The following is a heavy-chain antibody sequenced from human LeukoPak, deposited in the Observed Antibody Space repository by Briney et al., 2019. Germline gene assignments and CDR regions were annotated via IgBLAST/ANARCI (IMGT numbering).Heavy chain of an antibody. Sequence: GGSPRLSCAASGFTFSSYAMSWVRQAPGKGLEWVSAISGSGGSTYYADSVKGRFTIPRDNSKNTLYLQMNSLRAEDTAVYYCAKIRDPNSSGYYYSFDYWGQGTLVTVSS. CDR3: AKIRDPNSSGYYYSFDY. CDR2: ISGSGGST. V-gene: IGHV3-23*01. J-gene: IGHJ4*02. CDR1: GFTFSSYA. D-gene: IGHD3-22*01.